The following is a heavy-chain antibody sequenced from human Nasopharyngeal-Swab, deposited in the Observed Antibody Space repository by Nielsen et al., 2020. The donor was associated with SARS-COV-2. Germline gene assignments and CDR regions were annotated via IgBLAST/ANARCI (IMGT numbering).Heavy chain of an antibody. CDR3: AILEGNGSGSP. V-gene: IGHV3-66*01. D-gene: IGHD3-10*01. CDR2: IYTGGST. J-gene: IGHJ5*02. Sequence: GGSLRLSCAASGFTFSSYEMNWVRQAPGKGLEWVSVIYTGGSTYYADSVKGRFTISRDNSKNTLYLQMNSLRAEDTAVYYCAILEGNGSGSPWGQGTLVTVSS. CDR1: GFTFSSYE.